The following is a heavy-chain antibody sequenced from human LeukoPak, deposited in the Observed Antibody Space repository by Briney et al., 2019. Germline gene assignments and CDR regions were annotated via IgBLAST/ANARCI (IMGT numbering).Heavy chain of an antibody. D-gene: IGHD3-22*01. J-gene: IGHJ4*02. V-gene: IGHV1-46*01. Sequence: ASVKVSCKASGYTFTSYYMHWVRQAPGQGLEWMGIINPSGGSTSYAQKFQGRVTMTRDTSTSTVYMELSSLRSEDTAVYYCARGSLRYYYDSSDYYAEGSFDYWGQGTLVTVSS. CDR2: INPSGGST. CDR3: ARGSLRYYYDSSDYYAEGSFDY. CDR1: GYTFTSYY.